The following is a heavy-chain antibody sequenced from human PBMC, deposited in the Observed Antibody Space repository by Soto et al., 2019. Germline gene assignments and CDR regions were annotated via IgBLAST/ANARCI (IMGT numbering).Heavy chain of an antibody. CDR1: GYIFSDNY. J-gene: IGHJ4*02. CDR2: INPKSGGT. V-gene: IGHV1-2*02. Sequence: QVQLVQSGAEVKQPGASMKVSCKASGYIFSDNYIHWVRQAPGQGLEWMAWINPKSGGTNYARNFQGRVTLTRDTSISTAYMDLSRLTSDDMAVYYCARAREDSSGWFDYWGQGTLVTVSS. D-gene: IGHD6-19*01. CDR3: ARAREDSSGWFDY.